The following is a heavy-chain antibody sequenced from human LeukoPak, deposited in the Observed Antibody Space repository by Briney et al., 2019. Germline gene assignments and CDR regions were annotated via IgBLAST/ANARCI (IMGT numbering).Heavy chain of an antibody. V-gene: IGHV3-64*01. CDR1: GVSFSSYH. CDR3: ARSRGYDTRDFDY. CDR2: ISSNGGST. Sequence: GGSLRLSCAASGVSFSSYHMHWVRQAPGKGLEYVSGISSNGGSTYYANSVKGRFTISRDNSKNTLYLQMGSLRAEDMAVYYCARSRGYDTRDFDYWGQGTLVTVSS. D-gene: IGHD5-12*01. J-gene: IGHJ4*02.